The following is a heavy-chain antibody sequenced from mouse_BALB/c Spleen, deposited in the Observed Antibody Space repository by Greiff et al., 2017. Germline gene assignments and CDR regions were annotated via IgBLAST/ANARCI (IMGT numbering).Heavy chain of an antibody. V-gene: IGHV1-15*01. CDR3: TRDYGNYSWFAY. D-gene: IGHD2-1*01. J-gene: IGHJ3*01. CDR1: GYTFTDYE. Sequence: VQLQQSGAELVRPGASVTLSCKASGYTFTDYEMHWVKQTPVHGLEWIGAIDPETGGTAYNQKFKGKATLTADKSSSTAYMELRSLTSEDSAVYYCTRDYGNYSWFAYWGQGTLVTVSA. CDR2: IDPETGGT.